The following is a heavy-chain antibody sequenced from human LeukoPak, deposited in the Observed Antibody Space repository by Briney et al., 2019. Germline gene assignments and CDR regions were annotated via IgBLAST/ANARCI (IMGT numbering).Heavy chain of an antibody. V-gene: IGHV1-18*01. Sequence: ASVTVSCKSSGYTFTSCGNSWMRQAPAPGLEWVGCINAYNGKTNYAQKLQGRVTMTTDTSTSTAYMELRSLRSDDTAVYYCARGVITMVRGISGAFDIWGQGTMVTVSS. J-gene: IGHJ3*02. CDR3: ARGVITMVRGISGAFDI. CDR1: GYTFTSCG. CDR2: INAYNGKT. D-gene: IGHD3-10*01.